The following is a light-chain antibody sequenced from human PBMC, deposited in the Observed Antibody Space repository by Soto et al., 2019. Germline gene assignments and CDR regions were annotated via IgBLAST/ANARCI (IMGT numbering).Light chain of an antibody. CDR2: DAS. CDR1: QSISSY. J-gene: IGKJ5*01. Sequence: DIQMTQSPSSLSASVGDRVTITCLASQSISSYLNWYQQKPGKAPKLLIYDASSLESGVPSRFSGSGSGTEFTLTISSLQPDDFATYYCQQYNSYSFTFGQGTRLEIK. V-gene: IGKV1-5*01. CDR3: QQYNSYSFT.